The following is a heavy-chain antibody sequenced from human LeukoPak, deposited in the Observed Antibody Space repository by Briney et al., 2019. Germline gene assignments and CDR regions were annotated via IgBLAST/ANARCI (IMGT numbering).Heavy chain of an antibody. CDR3: ARDPSNTSGRYTYFDY. V-gene: IGHV1-69*13. CDR1: GGTFSSYA. D-gene: IGHD3-16*02. J-gene: IGHJ4*02. CDR2: IIPIFGTA. Sequence: RASVTVSCKASGGTFSSYAISWVRQAPGQGLEWMGGIIPIFGTANYAQKLQGRVTITADESTSTAYMELSRLRFDDTAVYYCARDPSNTSGRYTYFDYWGQGTLVTVSS.